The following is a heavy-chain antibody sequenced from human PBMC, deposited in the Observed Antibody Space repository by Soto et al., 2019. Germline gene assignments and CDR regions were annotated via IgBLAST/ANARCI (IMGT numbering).Heavy chain of an antibody. D-gene: IGHD3-16*02. CDR2: ISWNSGSI. J-gene: IGHJ4*02. V-gene: IGHV3-9*01. Sequence: PGGSLRLSCAASGFTFDDYAMHWVRQAPGKGLEWVSGISWNSGSIGYADSVKGRFTISRDNAKNSLYLQMNSLRAEDTALYYCAKAFMITFGGVIASPFDYWGQGTLVTVSS. CDR1: GFTFDDYA. CDR3: AKAFMITFGGVIASPFDY.